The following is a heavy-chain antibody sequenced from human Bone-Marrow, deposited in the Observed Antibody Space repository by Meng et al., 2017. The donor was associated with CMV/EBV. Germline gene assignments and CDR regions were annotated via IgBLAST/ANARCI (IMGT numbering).Heavy chain of an antibody. CDR3: AKGGRSTDWSFDY. J-gene: IGHJ4*02. V-gene: IGHV3-23*01. CDR2: VTGSGSST. D-gene: IGHD3-9*01. Sequence: GGSLRLSCVASGFTFSTHTMTWVRQTPAKGLEWVSSVTGSGSSTYYADSVKGRFTISRDNSKNTVYLQMNSLRAEDTAKYYCAKGGRSTDWSFDYWGQAPLVTVSS. CDR1: GFTFSTHT.